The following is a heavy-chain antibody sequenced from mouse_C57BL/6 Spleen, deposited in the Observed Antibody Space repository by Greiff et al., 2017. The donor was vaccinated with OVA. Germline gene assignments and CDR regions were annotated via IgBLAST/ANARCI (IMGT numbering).Heavy chain of an antibody. D-gene: IGHD1-1*01. CDR2: IGPGSGST. J-gene: IGHJ4*01. V-gene: IGHV1-77*01. Sequence: QVQLQQSGAELVKPGASVKISCKASGYTFTDYYINWVKQRPGQGLEWIGKIGPGSGSTYYNEKFKGKATLTADKSSSTAYMQLSSLTSEDSAVYFGARKAPFYTYYGDAMDYWGQGTSVTVSS. CDR3: ARKAPFYTYYGDAMDY. CDR1: GYTFTDYY.